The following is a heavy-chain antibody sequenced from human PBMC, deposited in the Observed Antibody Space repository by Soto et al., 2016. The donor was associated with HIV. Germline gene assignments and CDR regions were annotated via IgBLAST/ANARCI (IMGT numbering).Heavy chain of an antibody. Sequence: QVRLQESGPGLVKPSQTLSLTCTVSGGSISSGGYFWSWIRQLPGKGLAWIGHIYHNGDTHYNPSLKNRLIISVDTSNNHFSLKLVSVTAADTAMYYCARRPVWGYCRWSLVGSFDIVGQGTTVTVSS. CDR2: IYHNGDT. D-gene: IGHD3-16*02. J-gene: IGHJ3*02. CDR1: GGSISSGGYF. CDR3: ARRPVWGYCRWSLVGSFDI. V-gene: IGHV4-31*03.